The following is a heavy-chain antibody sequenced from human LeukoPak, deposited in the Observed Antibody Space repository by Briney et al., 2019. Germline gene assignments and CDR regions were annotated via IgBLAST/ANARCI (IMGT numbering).Heavy chain of an antibody. D-gene: IGHD3-10*01. Sequence: GGSLRLSCAVSGFTFSSYSMNWVRQAPGKGLEWVSSISSSSTYIYYADSVKGRFTISRDNAKNSLYLQMNSLRADDTAVYYCARAAYGSGLYYYYYMDVWGKGTTVTVPS. CDR3: ARAAYGSGLYYYYYMDV. V-gene: IGHV3-21*01. CDR1: GFTFSSYS. CDR2: ISSSSTYI. J-gene: IGHJ6*03.